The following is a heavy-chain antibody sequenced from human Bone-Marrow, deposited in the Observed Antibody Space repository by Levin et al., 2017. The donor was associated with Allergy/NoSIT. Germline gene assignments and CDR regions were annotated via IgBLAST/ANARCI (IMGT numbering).Heavy chain of an antibody. Sequence: SETLSLTCTVSGGSIRSSSYYWGWIRQPPGKGLEWIGSVYYSGSTYYNPSLNSRVTISLDTSKNQFSLKLSSVTAADTAVYYCATPRAVRLINFTVVDGVMAFDIWGQGTMVTVSS. J-gene: IGHJ3*02. CDR1: GGSIRSSSYY. CDR3: ATPRAVRLINFTVVDGVMAFDI. V-gene: IGHV4-39*07. CDR2: VYYSGST. D-gene: IGHD2-8*01.